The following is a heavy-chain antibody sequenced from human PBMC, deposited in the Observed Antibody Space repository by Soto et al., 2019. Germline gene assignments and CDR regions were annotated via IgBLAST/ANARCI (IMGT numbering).Heavy chain of an antibody. CDR3: ARESEDLTSNFDY. CDR2: ISSTTHYI. CDR1: GFTFTRYS. V-gene: IGHV3-21*06. Sequence: PGESLKISCAASGFTFTRYSMNWVRQAPGKGLEWVSSISSTTHYIYYADSMRGRFTISRDNAKNAVYLEMNSLRAEDTAVYYCARESEDLTSNFDYWGQGTLVTVSS. J-gene: IGHJ4*02.